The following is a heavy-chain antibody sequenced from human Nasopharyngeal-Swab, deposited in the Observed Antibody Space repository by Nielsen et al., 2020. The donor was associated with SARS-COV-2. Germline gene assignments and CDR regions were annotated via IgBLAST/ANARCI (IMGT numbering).Heavy chain of an antibody. D-gene: IGHD5-12*01. CDR2: INSDGSST. CDR1: GLTFSSYW. Sequence: GESLKISCAASGLTFSSYWMHCVRQAPVKGLVWVSRINSDGSSTSYADSVKGRFTISRDNSKNTLYLQMNSLRAEDTAVYYCAKDGRVDIVATGYYYYYYMDVWGKGTTVTVSS. CDR3: AKDGRVDIVATGYYYYYYMDV. V-gene: IGHV3-74*01. J-gene: IGHJ6*03.